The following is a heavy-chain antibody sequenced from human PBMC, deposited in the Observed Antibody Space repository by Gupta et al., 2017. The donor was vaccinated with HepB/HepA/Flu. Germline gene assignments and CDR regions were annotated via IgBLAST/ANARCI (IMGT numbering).Heavy chain of an antibody. CDR2: ISGSGGST. CDR3: AKTSSSWYDYYYYGMDV. J-gene: IGHJ6*02. D-gene: IGHD6-13*01. CDR1: GFTFSSYA. Sequence: EVQLLESGGGLVQPGGSLRLSCAASGFTFSSYAMSWVRQAPGKGLEWVSAISGSGGSTYYADSVKGRFTISRDNSKNTLYLQMNSLRAEDTAVYYCAKTSSSWYDYYYYGMDVWGQGTTVTVSS. V-gene: IGHV3-23*01.